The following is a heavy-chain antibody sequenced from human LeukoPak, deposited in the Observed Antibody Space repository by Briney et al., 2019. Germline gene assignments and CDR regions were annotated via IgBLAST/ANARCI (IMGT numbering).Heavy chain of an antibody. D-gene: IGHD4-23*01. Sequence: SETLSLTCTVSGGSISGYYYNWIRQPPGKGLEWIGYIYYSGSTNYNPSLKSRVTISLDTSKNQFSLKLSSVTTADTGVYYCARSVVTLYWYFDLWGRGTLVTVSS. CDR2: IYYSGST. CDR1: GGSISGYY. CDR3: ARSVVTLYWYFDL. V-gene: IGHV4-59*01. J-gene: IGHJ2*01.